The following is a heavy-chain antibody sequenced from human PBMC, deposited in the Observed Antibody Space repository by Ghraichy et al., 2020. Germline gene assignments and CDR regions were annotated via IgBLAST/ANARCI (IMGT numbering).Heavy chain of an antibody. CDR2: IIPIFGTA. V-gene: IGHV1-69*13. Sequence: SVKVSCKASGGTFSSYAISWVRQAPGQGLEWMGGIIPIFGTANYAQKFQGRVTITADESTSTAYMELSSLRSEDTAVYYCASGVYGDYLRRVYYYYGMDVWGQGTTVTVSS. CDR3: ASGVYGDYLRRVYYYYGMDV. J-gene: IGHJ6*02. CDR1: GGTFSSYA. D-gene: IGHD4-17*01.